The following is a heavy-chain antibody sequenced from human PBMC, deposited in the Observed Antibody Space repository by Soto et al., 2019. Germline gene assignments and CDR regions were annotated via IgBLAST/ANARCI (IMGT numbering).Heavy chain of an antibody. J-gene: IGHJ6*04. CDR3: ARVRWRGRYMDV. CDR2: INHSGST. Sequence: QVQLQQWGAGLLKPSETLSLTCAVYGGSFSGYYWSWIRQPPGKGLEWIGEINHSGSTNYNPSLKSRVTISVDTSKNQFSLKLSSVTAADTAVYYGARVRWRGRYMDVWGKGTTVTVSS. D-gene: IGHD3-3*01. V-gene: IGHV4-34*01. CDR1: GGSFSGYY.